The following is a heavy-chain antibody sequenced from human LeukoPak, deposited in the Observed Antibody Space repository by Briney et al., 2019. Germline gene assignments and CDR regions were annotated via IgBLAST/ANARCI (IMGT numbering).Heavy chain of an antibody. CDR2: IYYSGST. V-gene: IGHV4-39*07. J-gene: IGHJ5*02. CDR3: ARALIVVVPASFDP. D-gene: IGHD2-2*01. CDR1: GGSISSSSYY. Sequence: SETLSLTCTVSGGSISSSSYYWGWIRQPPGKGLEWIGSIYYSGSTYYNPSLKSRVTISVDTSKNQFSLKLSSVTAADTAVYYCARALIVVVPASFDPRGQGTLVTVSS.